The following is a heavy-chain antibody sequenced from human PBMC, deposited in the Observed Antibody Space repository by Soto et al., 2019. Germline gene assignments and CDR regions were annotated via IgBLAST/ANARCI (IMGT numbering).Heavy chain of an antibody. CDR2: IIPILGIA. D-gene: IGHD2-15*01. CDR3: ARGAQYCSGGSCYRRLDY. CDR1: GGTFSSYT. J-gene: IGHJ4*02. Sequence: SVKVSCKASGGTFSSYTISWVRQAPGQGLEWMGRIIPILGIANYAQKFQGRVTITADKSTSTAYMELSSLRSEDTAVYYCARGAQYCSGGSCYRRLDYWGQGTLVTVSS. V-gene: IGHV1-69*02.